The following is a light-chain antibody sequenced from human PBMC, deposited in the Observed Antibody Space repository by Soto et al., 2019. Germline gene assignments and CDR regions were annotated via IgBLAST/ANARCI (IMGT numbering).Light chain of an antibody. J-gene: IGKJ1*01. V-gene: IGKV1-5*03. CDR1: QSISSW. CDR3: QQYNNNWT. Sequence: DIQMTHSPSTLSASVGDRATITCRASQSISSWLAWYQQKPGKAPKLLIYKASNLESGVPSRFSGSGSGTEFTLTISSLQPDDSATYYCQQYNNNWTFGQGTKVEIK. CDR2: KAS.